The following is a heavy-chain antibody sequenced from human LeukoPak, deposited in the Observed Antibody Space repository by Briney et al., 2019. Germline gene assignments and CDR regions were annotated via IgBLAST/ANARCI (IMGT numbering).Heavy chain of an antibody. CDR3: ARDFTTVRSNGDYHYYGMDV. CDR2: IYYSGST. CDR1: GGSISSSSYY. J-gene: IGHJ6*02. Sequence: PSETLSLTCTVSGGSISSSSYYWGWIRQPPGKGLEWIGSIYYSGSTYYNPSLKSRVTISVDTSKNQFSLKLSSVTAADTAVYYCARDFTTVRSNGDYHYYGMDVWGQGTTVTVPS. D-gene: IGHD3-10*01. V-gene: IGHV4-39*02.